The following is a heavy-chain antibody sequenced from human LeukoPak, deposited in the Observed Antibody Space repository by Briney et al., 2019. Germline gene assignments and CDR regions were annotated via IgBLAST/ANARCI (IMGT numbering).Heavy chain of an antibody. Sequence: SSETLSLTCSVSGYSISSNHWWGWIRQPPGKGLECIGYFYSSGPTYYNPTLKSRVTMSRDTSKNQFSLRLSSVTAADTAVYYCARRARWAQDFDYWGQGTLVTVSS. V-gene: IGHV4-28*01. D-gene: IGHD5-24*01. J-gene: IGHJ4*02. CDR2: FYSSGPT. CDR3: ARRARWAQDFDY. CDR1: GYSISSNHW.